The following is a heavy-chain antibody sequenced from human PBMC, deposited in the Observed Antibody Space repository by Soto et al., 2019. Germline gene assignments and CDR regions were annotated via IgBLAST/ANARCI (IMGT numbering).Heavy chain of an antibody. Sequence: SVEVSCKASGITLNSFPIQWWQQAGGQRLEWVGWIVVGSNNRDYAQKFQERVTITSDMSTSTVYMELSSLSSEDTAVYYCAAVQESPYSMGVWGQGTTVTVSS. CDR2: IVVGSNNR. CDR3: AAVQESPYSMGV. CDR1: GITLNSFP. J-gene: IGHJ6*02. D-gene: IGHD2-15*01. V-gene: IGHV1-58*02.